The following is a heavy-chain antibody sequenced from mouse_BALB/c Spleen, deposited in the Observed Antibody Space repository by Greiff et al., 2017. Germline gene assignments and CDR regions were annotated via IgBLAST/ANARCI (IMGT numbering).Heavy chain of an antibody. CDR2: IDPYNGGT. CDR3: ARGGGPFAY. CDR1: GYSFTGYN. Sequence: EVKLVESGPELGKPGASVKISCKASGYSFTGYNMYWVKQSHRKSLEWIGYIDPYNGGTSYNQKSKGKATLTVDKSSSTAYMHLNSLTSEDSAIYYCARGGGPFAYWGQGTLVTVSA. J-gene: IGHJ3*01. V-gene: IGHV1S135*01.